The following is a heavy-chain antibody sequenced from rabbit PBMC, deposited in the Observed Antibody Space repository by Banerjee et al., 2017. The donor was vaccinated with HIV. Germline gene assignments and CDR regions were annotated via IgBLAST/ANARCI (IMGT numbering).Heavy chain of an antibody. J-gene: IGHJ4*01. V-gene: IGHV1S40*01. CDR3: ARDAGTGDYIDVYFNL. CDR1: GFSFSSSDY. CDR2: IAGSSSGFT. Sequence: QSLEESGGGLVQPEGSLTLTCKASGFSFSSSDYLCWVRQAPGKGLEWISCIAGSSSGFTYSATWATGRFTISKTSSTTVTLQMTSLTVADTATYFCARDAGTGDYIDVYFNLWGQGTLVTVS. D-gene: IGHD4-2*01.